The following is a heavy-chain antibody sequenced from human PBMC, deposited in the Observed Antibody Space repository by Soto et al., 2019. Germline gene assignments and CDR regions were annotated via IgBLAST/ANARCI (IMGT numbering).Heavy chain of an antibody. V-gene: IGHV3-21*01. J-gene: IGHJ4*02. Sequence: KPGGSLRLSCAASGFTFTRYSMNWVRQAPGKGLEWVSSISSTTNYIYYADSMKGRFTVSRDNAKNSVYLEMNSLSAEDTAVYYCARESSARSSNFACWGQETLFALSS. CDR3: ARESSARSSNFAC. CDR1: GFTFTRYS. CDR2: ISSTTNYI.